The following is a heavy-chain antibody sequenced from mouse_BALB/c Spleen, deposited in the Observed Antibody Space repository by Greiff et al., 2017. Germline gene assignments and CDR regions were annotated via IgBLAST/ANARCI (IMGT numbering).Heavy chain of an antibody. V-gene: IGHV2-9*02. CDR3: ARGVARYFDV. D-gene: IGHD1-1*02. Sequence: VMLVESGPGLVAPSQSLSITCTVSGFSLTSYGVHWVRQPPGKGLEWLGVIWAGGSTNYNSALMSRLSISKDNSKSQVFLKMNSLQTDDTAMYYCARGVARYFDVWGAGTTVTVSS. CDR1: GFSLTSYG. J-gene: IGHJ1*01. CDR2: IWAGGST.